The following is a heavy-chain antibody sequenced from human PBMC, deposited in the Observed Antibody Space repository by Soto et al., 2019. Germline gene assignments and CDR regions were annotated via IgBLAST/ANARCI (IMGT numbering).Heavy chain of an antibody. D-gene: IGHD5-18*01. V-gene: IGHV4-30-4*01. J-gene: IGHJ4*02. CDR3: ARTIVDTAMVTLLDY. CDR2: IYYSGST. CDR1: GDSISSGDYY. Sequence: PSETLSLTCTVSGDSISSGDYYWSWIRQPPGKGLEWIGYIYYSGSTYYNPSLKSRVTISVDTSKNQFSLKLSSVTAADTAVYYCARTIVDTAMVTLLDYWGQGTLVTVSS.